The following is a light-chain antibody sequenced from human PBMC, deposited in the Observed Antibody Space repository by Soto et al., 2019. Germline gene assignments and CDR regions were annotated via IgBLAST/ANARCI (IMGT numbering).Light chain of an antibody. V-gene: IGLV2-14*01. CDR3: SSYTSTSLFV. CDR1: SGDVGGRTY. CDR2: EVS. Sequence: QSALTQPASVSGSPGQSITISCTGISGDVGGRTYVSWYQHHPGKAPKLMIYEVSNRPSGVSNRFSGSKSGNTASPTSSWLLSEDEADYYCSSYTSTSLFVVXGGTKLTVL. J-gene: IGLJ1*01.